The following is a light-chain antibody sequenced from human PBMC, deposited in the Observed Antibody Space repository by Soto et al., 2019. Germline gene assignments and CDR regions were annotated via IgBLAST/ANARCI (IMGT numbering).Light chain of an antibody. CDR2: EVY. V-gene: IGLV2-23*02. J-gene: IGLJ1*01. CDR3: YSYAGSSTFL. CDR1: SSDVGSYNF. Sequence: QSALTQAASVSGSPGQSITISCTGTSSDVGSYNFVSWYQQHPGKAPKLMIYEVYKRPSGVSSRFSGSKSGNTASLTISGLQAEDEADYYCYSYAGSSTFLFGTGTKVTVL.